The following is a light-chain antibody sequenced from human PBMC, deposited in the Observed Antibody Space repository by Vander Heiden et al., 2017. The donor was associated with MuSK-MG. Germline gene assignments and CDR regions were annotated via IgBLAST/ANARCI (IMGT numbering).Light chain of an antibody. Sequence: EIVLTQSPGTLSLSPGERAALSCRASQSVSSSYLAWHQHKPFLAPRLLIYGVSSSATGLPDRSRGRGPGTDFTLTIRILDPEALTVSSSQQSGSSQRTFGQGTKVEIK. CDR1: QSVSSSY. J-gene: IGKJ1*01. CDR2: GVS. CDR3: QQSGSSQRT. V-gene: IGKV3-20*01.